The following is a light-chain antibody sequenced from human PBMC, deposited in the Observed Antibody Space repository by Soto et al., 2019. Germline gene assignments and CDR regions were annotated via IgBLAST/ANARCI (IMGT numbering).Light chain of an antibody. Sequence: EIVLTQSPVTLSVSPGQTATLSCRASRSVSSNLAWYQQKPGQAPRLLIYAASTRATGLPARFSGSGSGTEFTLTISSLQSEDFAVYYCQQYNNWPPITFGQRTRLEIK. CDR1: RSVSSN. CDR3: QQYNNWPPIT. J-gene: IGKJ5*01. CDR2: AAS. V-gene: IGKV3-15*01.